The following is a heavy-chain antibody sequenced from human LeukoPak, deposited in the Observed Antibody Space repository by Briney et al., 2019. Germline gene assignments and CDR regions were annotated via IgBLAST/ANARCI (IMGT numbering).Heavy chain of an antibody. CDR1: GFTFSDAW. J-gene: IGHJ5*02. Sequence: GGSLRLSCATSGFTFSDAWMNWVRQAPGKWLEWVGRIRRNSDGGTIDYAAPVKGRFALSRDDSKNTLYLHMSSLQTEDTAVYYCATDFYDTTWGQGTLVTVSS. CDR2: IRRNSDGGTI. CDR3: ATDFYDTT. D-gene: IGHD3-22*01. V-gene: IGHV3-15*07.